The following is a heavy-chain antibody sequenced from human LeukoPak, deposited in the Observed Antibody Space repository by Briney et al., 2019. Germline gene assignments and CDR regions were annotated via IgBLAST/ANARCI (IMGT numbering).Heavy chain of an antibody. V-gene: IGHV3-64D*09. D-gene: IGHD1-26*01. CDR3: VKGHLVWELGDYFDY. CDR1: GSTFSSYA. J-gene: IGHJ4*02. CDR2: ISSNGGST. Sequence: GGSLRLSCSASGSTFSSYAMHWVRQAPGKGLEYVSAISSNGGSTYYADSVKGRFTISRDNSKNTLYLQMSSLRAEDTAVYYCVKGHLVWELGDYFDYWGQGTLVTVSS.